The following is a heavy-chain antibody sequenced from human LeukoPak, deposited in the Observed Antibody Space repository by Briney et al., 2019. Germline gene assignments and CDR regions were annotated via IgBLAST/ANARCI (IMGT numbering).Heavy chain of an antibody. D-gene: IGHD3-9*01. CDR1: GFTFSSYA. V-gene: IGHV3-23*01. J-gene: IGHJ4*02. CDR2: ISGSGGST. CDR3: AKTPVLRYFDWFRSDYFDY. Sequence: GGSLRLSCAASGFTFSSYAMSWVRQAPGKGLEWVSAISGSGGSTYYADSVKGRFTISRDNSKNTLYLQMNSLRAEDTAVYYCAKTPVLRYFDWFRSDYFDYWGQGTLVTVSS.